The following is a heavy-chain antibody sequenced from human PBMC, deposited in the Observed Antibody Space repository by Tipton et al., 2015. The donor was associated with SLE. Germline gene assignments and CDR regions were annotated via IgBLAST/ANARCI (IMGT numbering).Heavy chain of an antibody. J-gene: IGHJ4*02. D-gene: IGHD5-12*01. CDR3: ARRCSGCLDY. V-gene: IGHV4-39*01. CDR1: GGSISTTGYY. Sequence: TLSLTCTVSGGSISTTGYYWDWIRQPPGKGLEWIGRIYYTGVTYFNPSLKGRLTMSVDTSNDQFFLKMTSVDAADTAVYYCARRCSGCLDYWGQGILVTVS. CDR2: IYYTGVT.